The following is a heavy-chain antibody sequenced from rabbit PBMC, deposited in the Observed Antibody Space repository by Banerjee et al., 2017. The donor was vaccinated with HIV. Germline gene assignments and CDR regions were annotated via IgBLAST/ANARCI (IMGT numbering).Heavy chain of an antibody. J-gene: IGHJ4*01. D-gene: IGHD6-1*01. Sequence: QSLEESGGDLVKPGASLTLTCKASGFDLSSYYYMCWVRQAPGKGLEWIACIYAGSSGSSYYASWAKGRFTISKTSSTTVTLQMTSLTAADTATYFCARDRGLMVMLGFNLWGPGTLVPS. CDR2: IYAGSSGSS. V-gene: IGHV1S40*01. CDR1: GFDLSSYYY. CDR3: ARDRGLMVMLGFNL.